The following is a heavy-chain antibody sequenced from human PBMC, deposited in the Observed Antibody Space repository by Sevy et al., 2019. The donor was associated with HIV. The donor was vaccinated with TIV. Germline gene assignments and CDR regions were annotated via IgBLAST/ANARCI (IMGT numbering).Heavy chain of an antibody. J-gene: IGHJ3*02. CDR3: ARRVEGFLEWLYRDAFDI. CDR2: IYPGDSDT. CDR1: GYSFTSYW. V-gene: IGHV5-51*01. D-gene: IGHD3-3*01. Sequence: GESLKISCKGSGYSFTSYWIGWVRQMPGKGLEWMGIIYPGDSDTRYSPSFQGQVTISADKSISPAYLQWSSLKASDTAMYYCARRVEGFLEWLYRDAFDIWGQGTMVTVSS.